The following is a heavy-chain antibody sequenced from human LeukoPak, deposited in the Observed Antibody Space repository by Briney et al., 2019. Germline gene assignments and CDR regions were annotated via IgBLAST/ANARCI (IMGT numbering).Heavy chain of an antibody. CDR1: GYTFTSYG. D-gene: IGHD3-9*01. CDR3: ARSWGLRYFDWLPQSPNFDY. J-gene: IGHJ4*02. Sequence: SVKVSCKASGYTFTSYGISWVRQAPGQGLEWMGWISAYNGNTNYAQKLQGRVTMTTDTSTSTAYMELRSLRSDDTAVYYCARSWGLRYFDWLPQSPNFDYWGRGTLVTVSS. CDR2: ISAYNGNT. V-gene: IGHV1-18*01.